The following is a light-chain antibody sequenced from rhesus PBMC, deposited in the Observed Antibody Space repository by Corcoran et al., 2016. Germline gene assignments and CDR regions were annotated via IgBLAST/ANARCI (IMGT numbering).Light chain of an antibody. Sequence: DIQMTQSPSSLPASVGDTVTITCRASQDISGYLAWSQPKPGKAPKLLIYKASTLQSGVPSRFSGSGSGTYFTLTVSSLQPEDFATYYWQQHDSYPLTFGGGTNVEIK. CDR1: QDISGY. CDR3: QQHDSYPLT. V-gene: IGKV1-25*01. J-gene: IGKJ4*01. CDR2: KAS.